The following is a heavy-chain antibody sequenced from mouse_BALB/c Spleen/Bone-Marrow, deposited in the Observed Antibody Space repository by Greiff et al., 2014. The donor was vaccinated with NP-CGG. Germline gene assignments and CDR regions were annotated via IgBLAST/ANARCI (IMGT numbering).Heavy chain of an antibody. V-gene: IGHV5-6-4*01. D-gene: IGHD2-2*01. Sequence: DVMLVESGGGLVKPGGSLKLSCAASGFTFSSYAISWVRQTPGKRLEWVATMSSVGSYTYYPDSVKGRFTISRDNAKNTLYLQMSSLKSEDTAMYYCTKIYYGYDGGYYYAMDYWGQGTSVTVSS. CDR3: TKIYYGYDGGYYYAMDY. CDR2: MSSVGSYT. J-gene: IGHJ4*01. CDR1: GFTFSSYA.